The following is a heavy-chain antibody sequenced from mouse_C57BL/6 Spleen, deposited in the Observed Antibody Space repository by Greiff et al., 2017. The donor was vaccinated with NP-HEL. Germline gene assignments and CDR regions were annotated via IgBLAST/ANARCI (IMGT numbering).Heavy chain of an antibody. CDR3: ARGITTVVDAWFAY. V-gene: IGHV3-6*01. Sequence: EVQLQQSGPGLVKPSQSLSLTCSVTGYSITSGYYWNWIRQFPGNKLEWMGYISYDGSNNYNPSLKNRISITRDTSKNQFFLKLNSVTTEDTATYYCARGITTVVDAWFAYWGQGTLVTVSA. CDR1: GYSITSGYY. D-gene: IGHD1-1*01. CDR2: ISYDGSN. J-gene: IGHJ3*01.